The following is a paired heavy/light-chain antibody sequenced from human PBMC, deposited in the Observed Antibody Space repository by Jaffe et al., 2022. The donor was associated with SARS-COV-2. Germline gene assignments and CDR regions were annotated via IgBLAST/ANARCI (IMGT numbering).Heavy chain of an antibody. CDR1: GFSFSNSG. V-gene: IGHV3-33*01. CDR3: ASDYRNTRHDAFDI. Sequence: QVQLVESGGGVVQPGRSLRLSCAASGFSFSNSGMHWVRQAPGKGLEWVAFIWFDGSSKYFPDSVKGRFTISRDNSRNMLYLQMNNLRAEDTAIYYCASDYRNTRHDAFDIWGQGTMVTVSS. CDR2: IWFDGSSK. J-gene: IGHJ3*02. D-gene: IGHD4-4*01.
Light chain of an antibody. CDR1: HNIDNY. CDR2: AAS. J-gene: IGKJ4*01. Sequence: DIQMTQSPSSLSASVGDRVTITCRASHNIDNYLNWYQQKPGRAPKFLIYAASRLQSGVPSRFSGSGSGTEFTLTISSLQPEDLATYYCQQSYSTPLNFGGGTKVEIK. V-gene: IGKV1-39*01. CDR3: QQSYSTPLN.